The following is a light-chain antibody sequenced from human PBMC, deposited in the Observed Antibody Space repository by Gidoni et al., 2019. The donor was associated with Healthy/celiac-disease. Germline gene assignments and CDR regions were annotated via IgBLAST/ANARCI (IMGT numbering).Light chain of an antibody. CDR3: HQRSNWPREVT. J-gene: IGKJ3*01. V-gene: IGKV3-11*01. CDR2: DAS. Sequence: VLTQSPATLSLSPGESATLSCRASQSVSSYLAWYQQKPGQAPRLLIYDASNMATGIPARFRGSGSGTDFTLTISSLEPEDFAVYYCHQRSNWPREVTFGPGTKVDIK. CDR1: QSVSSY.